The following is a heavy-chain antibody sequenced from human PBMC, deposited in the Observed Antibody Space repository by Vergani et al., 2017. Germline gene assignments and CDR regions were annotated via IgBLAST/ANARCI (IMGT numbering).Heavy chain of an antibody. D-gene: IGHD3-22*01. CDR3: ARNAPDNYVSGGDFNY. Sequence: EVQLVQSGAEVKKPGESLKISCKGSGYSFTSYWIGWVRQMPGKGLEWMGIIYPGDSDTRYSPSFQGQVTISADKSISTAYLQWSSLKASDTAMYYCARNAPDNYVSGGDFNYWAREPWSPSPQ. J-gene: IGHJ4*02. V-gene: IGHV5-51*01. CDR1: GYSFTSYW. CDR2: IYPGDSDT.